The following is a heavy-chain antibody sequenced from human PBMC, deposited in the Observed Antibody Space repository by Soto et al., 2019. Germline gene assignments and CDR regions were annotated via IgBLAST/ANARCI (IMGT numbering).Heavy chain of an antibody. Sequence: EVQLVESGGGLVQPGGSLRLSCAASGFTVSSNYMSWVRQAPGKGLEWVSVIYSGGSTYYADSVKGRFTISRDNSKNTLDLQMNSLRAEDTAVYYCAREGEYDYGDYVLGYWGQGTLVTVSS. J-gene: IGHJ4*02. CDR1: GFTVSSNY. D-gene: IGHD4-17*01. CDR2: IYSGGST. CDR3: AREGEYDYGDYVLGY. V-gene: IGHV3-66*01.